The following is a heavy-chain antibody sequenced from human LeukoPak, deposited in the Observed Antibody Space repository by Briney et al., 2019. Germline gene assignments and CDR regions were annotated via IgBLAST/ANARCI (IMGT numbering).Heavy chain of an antibody. Sequence: PSETLSLTCAVSGGSISSSNRWSWVRQPPGKGLEWIGEIYHSGSTNYNPSLKSRVTISVDKSKNQFSLKLSSVTAADTAVYYCARVYGSDDAFDIWGQGTTVTVSS. V-gene: IGHV4-4*02. CDR1: GGSISSSNR. D-gene: IGHD3-10*01. CDR3: ARVYGSDDAFDI. CDR2: IYHSGST. J-gene: IGHJ3*02.